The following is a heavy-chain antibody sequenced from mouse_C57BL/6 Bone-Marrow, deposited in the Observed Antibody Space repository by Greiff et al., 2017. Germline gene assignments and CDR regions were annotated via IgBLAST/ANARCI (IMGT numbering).Heavy chain of an antibody. CDR2: IDPSDSYT. CDR3: ARNYDYDVEFAY. CDR1: GYTFTSYW. D-gene: IGHD2-4*01. Sequence: VKLQQPGAELVMPGASVKLSCKASGYTFTSYWMHWVKQRSGQGLEWIGEIDPSDSYTNYNQKFKGKSTLTVDKSSITAYMQLSSLASEDSAVYYCARNYDYDVEFAYWGQGTLVTVSA. V-gene: IGHV1-69*01. J-gene: IGHJ3*01.